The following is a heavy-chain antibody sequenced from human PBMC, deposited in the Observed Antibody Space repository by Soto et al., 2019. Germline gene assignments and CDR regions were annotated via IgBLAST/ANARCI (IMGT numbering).Heavy chain of an antibody. J-gene: IGHJ4*02. CDR1: GFTFSSYG. D-gene: IGHD3-16*01. CDR2: ISYDGSNK. V-gene: IGHV3-30*18. Sequence: QVQLVESGGGVVQPGRSLRLSCAASGFTFSSYGMHWVCQAPGKGLEWVAVISYDGSNKYYADSVKGRFTISRDNSKNTLYLQTNSLRAEDTAVYYCAKEQRFTFGGVHFDYWGQGTLVTVSS. CDR3: AKEQRFTFGGVHFDY.